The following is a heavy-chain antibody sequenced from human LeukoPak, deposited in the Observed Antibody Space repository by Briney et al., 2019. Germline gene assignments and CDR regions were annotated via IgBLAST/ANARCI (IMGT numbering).Heavy chain of an antibody. D-gene: IGHD2-2*01. CDR3: AKDMFYRSSNSCSLDTNGLDY. V-gene: IGHV3-9*01. Sequence: GGSLRLSCAASGFTFDAHAMHWVRQAPGRGLEWVSGISWNSANIGYADSVRGRFTISRDNAKNSLYLQVNSLRAEDAALYYCAKDMFYRSSNSCSLDTNGLDYWGRGTLVTVSS. CDR1: GFTFDAHA. J-gene: IGHJ4*02. CDR2: ISWNSANI.